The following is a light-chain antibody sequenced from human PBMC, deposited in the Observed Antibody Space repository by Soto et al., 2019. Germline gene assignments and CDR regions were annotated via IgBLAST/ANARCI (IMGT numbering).Light chain of an antibody. CDR3: QQYGSSPMT. Sequence: EIVMTQSPATLSVSPGERATLSCRASQSVSSNLAWYQQKPGQAPRLLIYGASNRATGIPDRFSGSGSGTDFTLTISRLEPEDFAVYHCQQYGSSPMTFGQGTKVDI. J-gene: IGKJ1*01. CDR2: GAS. CDR1: QSVSSN. V-gene: IGKV3-20*01.